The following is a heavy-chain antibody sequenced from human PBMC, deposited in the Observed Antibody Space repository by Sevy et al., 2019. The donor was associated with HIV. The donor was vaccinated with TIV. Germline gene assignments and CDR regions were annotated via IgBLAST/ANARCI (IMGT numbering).Heavy chain of an antibody. CDR2: IYYSGST. CDR1: GGSISSYY. V-gene: IGHV4-59*01. CDR3: AREGGGAYYYDSSGYYPHDAFYI. J-gene: IGHJ3*02. Sequence: SETLSLTCTVSGGSISSYYWSWIRQPPGKGLEWIGYIYYSGSTNYNPSLKSRVTISVDTSKNQFSLKLSSVTAADTAVYYCAREGGGAYYYDSSGYYPHDAFYIWGQGTMVTVSS. D-gene: IGHD3-22*01.